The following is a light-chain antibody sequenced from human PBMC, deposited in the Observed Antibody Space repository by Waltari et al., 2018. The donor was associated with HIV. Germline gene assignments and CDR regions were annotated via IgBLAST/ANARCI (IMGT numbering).Light chain of an antibody. Sequence: SSELTQDPAVSVALGQTVRITCQGDSLRSYYASWYQQKPDQAPVLVIYGKNNRPSGIPDRFSGSSSGNTASLTITGAQAEEEADYYCNSRDSSGNHLKVFGGGTKLTVL. CDR2: GKN. J-gene: IGLJ2*01. CDR3: NSRDSSGNHLKV. CDR1: SLRSYY. V-gene: IGLV3-19*01.